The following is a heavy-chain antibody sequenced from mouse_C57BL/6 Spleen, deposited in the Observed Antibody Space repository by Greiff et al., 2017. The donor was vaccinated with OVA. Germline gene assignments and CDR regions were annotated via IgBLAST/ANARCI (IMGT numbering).Heavy chain of an antibody. D-gene: IGHD2-5*01. V-gene: IGHV5-6*01. CDR2: ISSGGSYT. Sequence: EVHLVESGGDLVKPGGSLKLSCAASGFTFSSYGMSWVRQTPDKRLEWVATISSGGSYTYYPDSVKGRFTISRDNAKNTLYLQMSSLKSEDTAMYYCARQDYYSNYMAWFAYWGQGTLVTVSA. J-gene: IGHJ3*01. CDR3: ARQDYYSNYMAWFAY. CDR1: GFTFSSYG.